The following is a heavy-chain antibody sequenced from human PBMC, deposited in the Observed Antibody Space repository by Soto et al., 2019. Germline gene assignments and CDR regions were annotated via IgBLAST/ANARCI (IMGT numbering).Heavy chain of an antibody. CDR2: LIPIFGTA. CDR1: GGTFSSYA. J-gene: IGHJ5*02. CDR3: ARAYYYDSSGYPPDANWFDP. D-gene: IGHD3-22*01. Sequence: QVQLVQSGAEVKKPGSSVKVSCKASGGTFSSYAISWVRQAPGQGLEWMGGLIPIFGTANYAQKFQGRVTITADESTSTAYMELSSLRSEDTAVYYCARAYYYDSSGYPPDANWFDPWGQGTLVTVSS. V-gene: IGHV1-69*01.